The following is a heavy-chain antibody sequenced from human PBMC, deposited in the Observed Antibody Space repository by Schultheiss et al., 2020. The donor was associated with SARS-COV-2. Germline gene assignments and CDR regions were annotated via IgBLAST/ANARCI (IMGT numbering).Heavy chain of an antibody. J-gene: IGHJ6*02. V-gene: IGHV3-30*03. Sequence: GGSLRLSCAASGFTFNRYGMHWVRQAPGKGLEWVARISPEGRETFYVDSVKGRLTISRDNSMNTLYLEVNSLRAEDTAVYYCARINGRGGSSWSYYGMDVWGQGTTVTVSS. D-gene: IGHD6-13*01. CDR1: GFTFNRYG. CDR2: ISPEGRET. CDR3: ARINGRGGSSWSYYGMDV.